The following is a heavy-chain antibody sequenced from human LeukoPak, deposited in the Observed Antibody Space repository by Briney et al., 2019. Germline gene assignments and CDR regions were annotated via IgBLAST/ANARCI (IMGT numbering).Heavy chain of an antibody. Sequence: SETLPLTCTVSGGSISSSSYYWGWIRQPPGKGLEWIGSIYYSGSTYYNPSLKSRVTISVDTSKNQFSLKLSSVTAADTAVYYCVRHLSGVGSGWYYWGQGTLVTVSS. CDR1: GGSISSSSYY. CDR3: VRHLSGVGSGWYY. CDR2: IYYSGST. J-gene: IGHJ4*02. D-gene: IGHD6-19*01. V-gene: IGHV4-39*01.